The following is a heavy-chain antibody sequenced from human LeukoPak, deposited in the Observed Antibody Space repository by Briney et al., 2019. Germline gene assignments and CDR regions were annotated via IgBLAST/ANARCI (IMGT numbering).Heavy chain of an antibody. V-gene: IGHV4-31*03. CDR3: ARELGYSGYDFGC. CDR1: GGSISSGGYY. D-gene: IGHD5-12*01. CDR2: IYYSGST. Sequence: SETLSLTCSVSGGSISSGGYYWSWIRQHPGKGLEWIGNIYYSGSTYYNPSPKSRVTISVDTSKNQFSLKLSSVTAADTAVYYCARELGYSGYDFGCWGQGTLVTVSS. J-gene: IGHJ4*02.